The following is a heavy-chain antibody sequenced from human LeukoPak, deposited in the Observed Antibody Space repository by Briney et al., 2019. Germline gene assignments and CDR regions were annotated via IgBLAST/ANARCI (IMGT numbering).Heavy chain of an antibody. CDR1: GFTFGSYS. CDR2: ISSSSSYI. Sequence: PGGSLRLSCAASGFTFGSYSMNWVRQAPGKGLEWVSSISSSSSYIYYADSVKGRFTISRDNAKNSLYLQMNSLRAEDTAVYYCARGFQGNYLFDYWGQGTLVTVSS. V-gene: IGHV3-21*01. D-gene: IGHD1-7*01. CDR3: ARGFQGNYLFDY. J-gene: IGHJ4*02.